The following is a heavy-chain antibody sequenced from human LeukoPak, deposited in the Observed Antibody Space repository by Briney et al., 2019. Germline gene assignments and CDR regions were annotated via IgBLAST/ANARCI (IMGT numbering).Heavy chain of an antibody. CDR2: IGSSGGSR. D-gene: IGHD5-24*01. CDR1: GFTFSSYE. V-gene: IGHV3-48*03. Sequence: PGGSLRLSCAASGFTFSSYEMVWVRRAPGKGLEWVSYIGSSGGSRYYADSVKGRFTSSRDNAKNSLYLQMNSLRVEDTAVYYCAREDGDAFDIWGQGTVVSVSS. J-gene: IGHJ3*02. CDR3: AREDGDAFDI.